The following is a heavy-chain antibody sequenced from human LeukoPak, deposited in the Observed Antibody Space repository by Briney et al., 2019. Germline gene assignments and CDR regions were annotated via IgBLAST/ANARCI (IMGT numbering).Heavy chain of an antibody. D-gene: IGHD3-3*01. Sequence: GGSLRLSCAASGFTFSSYSMNWVRQAPGKGLEWVSSISSSSSYIYYADSVKGRFTISRDNAKNSLYLQMNSLRAEDTAVYYCARDSPRNYDFWSGHYRRDYFDYWGQGTLVTVSS. CDR2: ISSSSSYI. J-gene: IGHJ4*02. V-gene: IGHV3-21*01. CDR3: ARDSPRNYDFWSGHYRRDYFDY. CDR1: GFTFSSYS.